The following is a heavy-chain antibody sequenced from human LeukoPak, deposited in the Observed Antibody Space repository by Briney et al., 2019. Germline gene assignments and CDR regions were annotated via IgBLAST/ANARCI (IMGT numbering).Heavy chain of an antibody. CDR2: IKQDGSEK. Sequence: GGSLRLSCAASGFTFSSYWMSWVRQAPGEGLEWVANIKQDGSEKYYVDSVKGRFTISRDNAKNSLYLQMNSLRAEDTAVYYCASQRGYRRGSFDYWGQGTLVTVSS. V-gene: IGHV3-7*01. CDR3: ASQRGYRRGSFDY. J-gene: IGHJ4*02. CDR1: GFTFSSYW. D-gene: IGHD3-22*01.